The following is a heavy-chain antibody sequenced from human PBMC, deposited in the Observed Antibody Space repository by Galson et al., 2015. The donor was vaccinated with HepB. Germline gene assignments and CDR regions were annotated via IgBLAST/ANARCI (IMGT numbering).Heavy chain of an antibody. D-gene: IGHD2-21*01. CDR1: GYTFTSYY. CDR3: ARDAAYCGGDCYSNAFDI. CDR2: INPNSGGT. V-gene: IGHV1-2*06. J-gene: IGHJ3*02. Sequence: SVKVSCKASGYTFTSYYMHWVRQAPGQGLEWIGRINPNSGGTNYAQKFQGRVTMTRDTSISTAYMELSRLRSDDTAVYYCARDAAYCGGDCYSNAFDIWGQGTMVTVSS.